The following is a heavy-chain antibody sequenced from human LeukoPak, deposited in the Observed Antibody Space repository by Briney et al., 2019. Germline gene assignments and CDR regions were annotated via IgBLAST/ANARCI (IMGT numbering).Heavy chain of an antibody. CDR3: AREVTYSSSSHKIYFYYYYMDV. CDR2: IYYSGST. Sequence: PSETLSLTCTVSGGSISSSSYYWGWIRQPPGKGLEWIGSIYYSGSTYYNPSLKSRVTISVDTSKNQFSLKLSSVTAADTAVYYCAREVTYSSSSHKIYFYYYYMDVWGKGTTVTVSS. CDR1: GGSISSSSYY. D-gene: IGHD6-6*01. J-gene: IGHJ6*03. V-gene: IGHV4-39*02.